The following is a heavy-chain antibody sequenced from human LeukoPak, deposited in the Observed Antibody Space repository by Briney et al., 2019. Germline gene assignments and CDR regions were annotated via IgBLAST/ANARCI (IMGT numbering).Heavy chain of an antibody. Sequence: ASVKVSRNASGYAFNTFGYSWGRQPPAQGLEWVGWISAYDGNTHYPLNLQRRVTMTTDTSTNTAYMELTNLISADTAVYYCARVNSYGYYYYYGMDVWGQGTTVTVSS. V-gene: IGHV1-18*01. CDR1: GYAFNTFG. D-gene: IGHD5-18*01. J-gene: IGHJ6*02. CDR3: ARVNSYGYYYYYGMDV. CDR2: ISAYDGNT.